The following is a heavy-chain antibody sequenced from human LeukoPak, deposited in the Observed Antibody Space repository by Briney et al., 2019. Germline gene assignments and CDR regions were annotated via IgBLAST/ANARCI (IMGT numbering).Heavy chain of an antibody. Sequence: GGSLRLSCAASGFTFSSYWMSWVRQAPGKGLEWVANIKQDGSEKYYVDSVKGRCTISRDNAKNSLYLQMHSLRAEDTAVYYCARFHYDFWNGSYYMDVWGKGTTVTVSS. V-gene: IGHV3-7*01. CDR1: GFTFSSYW. J-gene: IGHJ6*03. CDR3: ARFHYDFWNGSYYMDV. CDR2: IKQDGSEK. D-gene: IGHD3-3*01.